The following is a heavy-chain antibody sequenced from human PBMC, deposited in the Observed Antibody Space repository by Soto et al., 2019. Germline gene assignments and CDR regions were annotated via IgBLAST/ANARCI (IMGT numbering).Heavy chain of an antibody. J-gene: IGHJ4*02. CDR2: ARNDPRARTT. V-gene: IGHV3-72*01. Sequence: EMQLVESGGGLVQPGGSLRLSCAASGFTFSDYHMEWVRQAPGKGLEWIGRARNDPRARTTQHAASVRGRFTTSRDDSKNSLYHQMNSLKTEDTAVYYCVSSLQYWGQGTLVTVSS. CDR3: VSSLQY. CDR1: GFTFSDYH.